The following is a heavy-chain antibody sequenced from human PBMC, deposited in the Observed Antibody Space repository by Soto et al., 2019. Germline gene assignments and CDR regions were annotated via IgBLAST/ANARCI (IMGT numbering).Heavy chain of an antibody. J-gene: IGHJ4*02. CDR1: GFTFRSYA. CDR2: ISYDGSNK. D-gene: IGHD6-25*01. Sequence: GGSLRISCAACGFTFRSYAMHGVRQAPGKGLEWVAVISYDGSNKYYADSVKGRFTISRDNSKNTLYLQMNSLRAEDTAVYYCARLPGPLFDYWGQGILVTVSS. CDR3: ARLPGPLFDY. V-gene: IGHV3-30-3*01.